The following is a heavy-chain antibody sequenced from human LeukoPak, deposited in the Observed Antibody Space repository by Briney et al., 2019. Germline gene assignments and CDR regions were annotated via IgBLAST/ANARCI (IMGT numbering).Heavy chain of an antibody. Sequence: YYSGSTNYTPPLKSRVTISVDTSKNQFSLKLSSVTAADTAVYYCARALPMQLLPLNNWFDPWGQGTLVTVSS. J-gene: IGHJ5*02. V-gene: IGHV4-59*01. D-gene: IGHD6-6*01. CDR3: ARALPMQLLPLNNWFDP. CDR2: YYSGST.